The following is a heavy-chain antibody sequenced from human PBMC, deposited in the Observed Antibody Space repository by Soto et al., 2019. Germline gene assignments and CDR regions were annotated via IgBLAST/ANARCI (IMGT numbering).Heavy chain of an antibody. V-gene: IGHV1-2*04. Sequence: ASVKVSCKASGYTFTGYYMHWVRQAPGQGLEWMGWINPNSGGTNYAQKFQGWVTMTRDTSISTAYMELSRLRSDDTAVYYCARATRAETKGRGAFDIWGQGTMVTVSS. CDR2: INPNSGGT. D-gene: IGHD4-17*01. CDR1: GYTFTGYY. CDR3: ARATRAETKGRGAFDI. J-gene: IGHJ3*02.